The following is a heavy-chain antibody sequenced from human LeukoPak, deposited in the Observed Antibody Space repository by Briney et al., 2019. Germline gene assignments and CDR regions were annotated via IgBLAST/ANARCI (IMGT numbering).Heavy chain of an antibody. CDR1: GGSISSGSYY. Sequence: SETLSLTCTVSGGSISSGSYYWGWIRQPPGKGLEWIGSIYYSGSTYYNPSLKSRVTISVDTSKNQFSLKLSSVTAADTAVYYCARRKWVDSSAQPIDYFDYWGQGTLVTVSS. J-gene: IGHJ4*02. V-gene: IGHV4-39*01. CDR3: ARRKWVDSSAQPIDYFDY. D-gene: IGHD3-22*01. CDR2: IYYSGST.